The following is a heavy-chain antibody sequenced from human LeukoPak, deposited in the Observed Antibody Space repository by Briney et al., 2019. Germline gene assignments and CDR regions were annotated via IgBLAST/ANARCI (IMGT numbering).Heavy chain of an antibody. J-gene: IGHJ4*02. CDR2: ISSSSSYI. V-gene: IGHV3-21*01. D-gene: IGHD3-22*01. Sequence: SGGSLRLSCAASGFTFSSYSMNWVRQAPGKGLKWVPSISSSSSYIYYADSVKGRFTISRDNAKNSLYLQMNSLRAEDTAVYYCARGPYYYDSSGYFYDYWGQGTLVTVSS. CDR3: ARGPYYYDSSGYFYDY. CDR1: GFTFSSYS.